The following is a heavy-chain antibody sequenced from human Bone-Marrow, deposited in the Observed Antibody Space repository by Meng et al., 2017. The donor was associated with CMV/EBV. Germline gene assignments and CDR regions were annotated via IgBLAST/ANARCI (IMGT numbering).Heavy chain of an antibody. V-gene: IGHV3-15*01. CDR2: IKSKTDGGTT. Sequence: CAASGYTFSNAWMSWVRQAPGKGLEWVGRIKSKTDGGTTDYAAPVKGRFTISRDDSKNTLYLQMNSLKTEDTAVYYCTTDRKSGWGHWGQGTLVTVSS. D-gene: IGHD6-19*01. CDR1: GYTFSNAW. CDR3: TTDRKSGWGH. J-gene: IGHJ4*02.